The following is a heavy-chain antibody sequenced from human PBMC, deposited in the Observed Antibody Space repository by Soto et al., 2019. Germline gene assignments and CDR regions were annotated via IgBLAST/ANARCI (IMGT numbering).Heavy chain of an antibody. CDR2: IIPIFGTA. CDR1: GGTFSSYA. D-gene: IGHD1-7*01. J-gene: IGHJ6*02. CDR3: AREAELTEYYYGMDV. V-gene: IGHV1-69*13. Sequence: SVKVSCKASGGTFSSYAISWVRQAPGQGLEWMGGIIPIFGTANYAQKFQGRVTITADESTSTAYMELSSLRSEDTAVYYCAREAELTEYYYGMDVWGQGTTVTVSS.